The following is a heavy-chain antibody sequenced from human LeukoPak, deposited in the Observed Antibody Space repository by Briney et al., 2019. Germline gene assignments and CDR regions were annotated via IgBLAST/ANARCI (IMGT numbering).Heavy chain of an antibody. D-gene: IGHD6-19*01. V-gene: IGHV3-7*01. J-gene: IGHJ5*02. CDR3: ARDRKGWYSSGRYPWFDP. Sequence: AGGSLRLSCAASGFTFSSYWMSWVRQAPGKGLEWVANIKQDGSEKYYVDSVKGRFTISRDNAKNSLYLQMNSLRAEDTAVYYCARDRKGWYSSGRYPWFDPWGQGTLVTVSS. CDR1: GFTFSSYW. CDR2: IKQDGSEK.